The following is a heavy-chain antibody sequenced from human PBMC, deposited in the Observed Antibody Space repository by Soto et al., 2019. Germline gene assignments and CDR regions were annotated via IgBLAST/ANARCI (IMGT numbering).Heavy chain of an antibody. D-gene: IGHD3-22*01. CDR1: GFTFDDYA. Sequence: GGSLRLSCAASGFTFDDYAMHWVRQAPGKGLEWVSGISWNSGSIGYADSVKGRFTISRDNAKNSLYLQMNSLRAEDTALYYCAKDPAYYYDSSGYMDVWGQGTTVTVSS. V-gene: IGHV3-9*01. CDR2: ISWNSGSI. J-gene: IGHJ6*03. CDR3: AKDPAYYYDSSGYMDV.